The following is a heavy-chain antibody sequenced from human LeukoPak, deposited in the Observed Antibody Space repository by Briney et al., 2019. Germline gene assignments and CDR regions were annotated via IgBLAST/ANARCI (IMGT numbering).Heavy chain of an antibody. CDR3: ARALKSYDSSGYYYGS. D-gene: IGHD3-22*01. CDR1: GFTFSRYS. V-gene: IGHV3-48*01. J-gene: IGHJ4*02. CDR2: ISSSSSTI. Sequence: GGSLRLSCPASGFTFSRYSMNWVRQAPGKGLEWVSYISSSSSTIYYADSVKGRFTISRDNAKNSLYLQMNSLRAEDTAVYYCARALKSYDSSGYYYGSWGQGTLVTVYS.